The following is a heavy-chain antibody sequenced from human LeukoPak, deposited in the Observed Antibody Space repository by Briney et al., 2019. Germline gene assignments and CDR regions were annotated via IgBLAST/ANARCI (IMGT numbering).Heavy chain of an antibody. D-gene: IGHD5-18*01. CDR3: ATNPRIQLWLSFDY. J-gene: IGHJ4*02. Sequence: TSVKVSCKVSGYTLTELSMHWVRQAPGKGLEWMGGFDPEDGETIYAQKFQGRVTMTEDTSTDTAYMELRSLRSEDTAVYYCATNPRIQLWLSFDYWGQGTLVTVSS. V-gene: IGHV1-24*01. CDR1: GYTLTELS. CDR2: FDPEDGET.